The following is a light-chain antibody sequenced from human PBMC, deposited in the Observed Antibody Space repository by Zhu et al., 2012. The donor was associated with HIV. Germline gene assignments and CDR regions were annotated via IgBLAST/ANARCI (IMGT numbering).Light chain of an antibody. Sequence: EIVLTQSPGTLSLSPGERATLFCRASQSVSSSYLAWYQQKPGQAPRLLIYGASNRATGIPDRFNGSGSGTDFTLTISRLEPEDFAVYYCQQYGGSPMYSFGQGTKLEIK. CDR1: QSVSSSY. CDR2: GAS. CDR3: QQYGGSPMYS. J-gene: IGKJ2*03. V-gene: IGKV3-20*01.